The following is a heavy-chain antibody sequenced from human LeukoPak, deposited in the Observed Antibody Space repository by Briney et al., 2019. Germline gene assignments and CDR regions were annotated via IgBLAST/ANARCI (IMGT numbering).Heavy chain of an antibody. CDR2: IQNSGNS. CDR3: ARGRITIFGVITPHFDN. CDR1: GGSISSYY. D-gene: IGHD3-3*01. V-gene: IGHV4-59*01. J-gene: IGHJ4*02. Sequence: SETLSLTCTVSGGSISSYYWSWIRQGPGQGLEWIGYIQNSGNSNFNPSLKSRVTISLDTSKNQFSLDLNSVTAADTAMYYCARGRITIFGVITPHFDNWGQGTLVTVSS.